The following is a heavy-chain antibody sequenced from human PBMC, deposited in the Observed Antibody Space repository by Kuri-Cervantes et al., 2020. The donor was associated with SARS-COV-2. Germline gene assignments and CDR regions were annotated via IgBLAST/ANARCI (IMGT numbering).Heavy chain of an antibody. CDR2: MYYTGKS. D-gene: IGHD4-11*01. V-gene: IGHV4-59*01. J-gene: IGHJ4*02. CDR1: YASMTSFY. CDR3: ASGNDFSLDY. Sequence: SETLSLTCTVSYASMTSFYWSWIRQSPGRGLEWIGYMYYTGKSNYNPSLEGRVSMSLAASESRFFLTLTSVTTADTAIYYCASGNDFSLDYWGQGILVTVSS.